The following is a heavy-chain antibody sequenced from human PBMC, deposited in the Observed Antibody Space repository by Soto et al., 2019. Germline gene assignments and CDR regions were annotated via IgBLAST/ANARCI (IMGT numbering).Heavy chain of an antibody. CDR2: ISSNGDRT. CDR3: VKDSAYYYGSGSFVYGMDV. Sequence: GGSLRLSCSASEFTFQKYAMHWVRQAPGKGLEYVSAISSNGDRTYYADSVKGRFTISRDNSRNTLYFQMSFLRVEDTAVYYCVKDSAYYYGSGSFVYGMDVWGQGTTVTVSS. J-gene: IGHJ6*02. CDR1: EFTFQKYA. V-gene: IGHV3-64D*06. D-gene: IGHD3-10*01.